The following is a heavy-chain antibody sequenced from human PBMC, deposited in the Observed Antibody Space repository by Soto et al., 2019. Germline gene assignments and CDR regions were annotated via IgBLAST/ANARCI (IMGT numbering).Heavy chain of an antibody. CDR2: IYNTGRT. V-gene: IGHV4-61*01. J-gene: IGHJ4*02. D-gene: IGHD4-4*01. CDR1: GGSVNSDYYY. Sequence: NPSETLSLTCTVSGGSVNSDYYYWSWIRQPPGKGLEWIGYIYNTGRTNYNPSLESRVTISLDTSRNQFSLKLSSVTAADTAVFYCAREYSNSPEAFDYWGQGALVNVSS. CDR3: AREYSNSPEAFDY.